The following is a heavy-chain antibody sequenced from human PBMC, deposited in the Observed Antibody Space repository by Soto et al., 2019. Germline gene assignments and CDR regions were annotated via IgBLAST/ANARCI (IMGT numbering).Heavy chain of an antibody. J-gene: IGHJ6*02. V-gene: IGHV1-69*13. Sequence: SVKVSCKASGGTFSSYAISWVRQAPGQGLEWMGGIIPIFGTANYAQKFQGRVTITADESTSAAYMELSSLRSEDTAVYYCARAIPRIAVAGPPGYYGMDVWGQGTTVTVSS. D-gene: IGHD6-19*01. CDR3: ARAIPRIAVAGPPGYYGMDV. CDR2: IIPIFGTA. CDR1: GGTFSSYA.